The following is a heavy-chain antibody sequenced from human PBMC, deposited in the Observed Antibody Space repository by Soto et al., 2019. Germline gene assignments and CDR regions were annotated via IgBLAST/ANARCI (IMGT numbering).Heavy chain of an antibody. CDR3: ARCFAGPYYYYDGMDV. D-gene: IGHD3-16*01. CDR2: MNPNSGNT. V-gene: IGHV1-8*01. J-gene: IGHJ6*02. CDR1: GYTFTSYD. Sequence: QVQLVQSGAEVKKPGASVKVSCKASGYTFTSYDINWVRQATGQGLEWMGWMNPNSGNTGYAQKFQGRVTMTRNTSISTAYMELSSLRSEDTAVYYCARCFAGPYYYYDGMDVWGQGTTVTVSS.